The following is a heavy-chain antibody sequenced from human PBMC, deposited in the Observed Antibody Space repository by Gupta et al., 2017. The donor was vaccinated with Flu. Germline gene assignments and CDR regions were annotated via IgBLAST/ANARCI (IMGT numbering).Heavy chain of an antibody. J-gene: IGHJ6*02. Sequence: RQAPGKGLEWVSLITVSGDGPYYADSVRGRFIISRDNFKNMLYLQMNSLRVDDTALYFCARRDNVVVVAALDVWGQGTTVTVSS. V-gene: IGHV3-23*01. CDR2: ITVSGDGP. D-gene: IGHD2-15*01. CDR3: ARRDNVVVVAALDV.